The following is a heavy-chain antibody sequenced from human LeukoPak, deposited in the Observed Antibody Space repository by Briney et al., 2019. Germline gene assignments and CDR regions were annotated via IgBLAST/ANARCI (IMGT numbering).Heavy chain of an antibody. Sequence: GGSLRLSCAASGFTFSSYAMSWVRQAPGKGLEWVSAISGSGGSTYYADSVKGRFTISRDNSKNTLYLQMNSLRAEDTAVYYYARDRGYWGGGYFDYWGQGTLVTVSS. CDR2: ISGSGGST. D-gene: IGHD5-12*01. CDR3: ARDRGYWGGGYFDY. CDR1: GFTFSSYA. J-gene: IGHJ4*02. V-gene: IGHV3-23*01.